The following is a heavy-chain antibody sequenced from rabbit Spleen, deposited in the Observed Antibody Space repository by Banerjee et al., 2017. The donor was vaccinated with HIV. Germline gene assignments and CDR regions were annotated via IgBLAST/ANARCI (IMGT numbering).Heavy chain of an antibody. D-gene: IGHD7-1*01. CDR1: GFSFSSNW. V-gene: IGHV1S45*01. CDR3: ARRDSAVDYSLDL. Sequence: LEESGGGLVKPGGTLTLTCTVSGFSFSSNWICWVRQAPGKGLEWIACIDTNDGDTDYANWPKGRFTISKTSSTTVTLQMTSLTAADTATYFCARRDSAVDYSLDLWGQGTLVTVS. CDR2: IDTNDGDT. J-gene: IGHJ6*01.